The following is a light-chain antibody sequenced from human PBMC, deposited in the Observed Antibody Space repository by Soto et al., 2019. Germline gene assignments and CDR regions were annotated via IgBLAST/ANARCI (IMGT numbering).Light chain of an antibody. V-gene: IGKV3-15*01. CDR3: QQYNDWPRT. Sequence: EIVMTQSPATLSVSPGERATLSCRASQSVSSYLAWYQQKPGQAPRLLIYGAFTRATGMPARFSGSGSGTEFTLTISSLQSEDFPVYYCQQYNDWPRTFGQGTKVEIK. CDR2: GAF. J-gene: IGKJ1*01. CDR1: QSVSSY.